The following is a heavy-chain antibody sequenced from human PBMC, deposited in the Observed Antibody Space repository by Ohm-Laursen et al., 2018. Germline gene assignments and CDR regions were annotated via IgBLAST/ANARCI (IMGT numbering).Heavy chain of an antibody. V-gene: IGHV1-69*01. J-gene: IGHJ5*02. CDR1: GGTFRDYD. Sequence: GSSVKVSCKASGGTFRDYDFTWVRQVPGQGLEWMGGIIPVSGTANYAQNFQGRVAITADESTSTTYMELNSLRSEDTAVYYCARGRHILTGGGWFDPWGQGTLVTVSS. D-gene: IGHD3-9*01. CDR3: ARGRHILTGGGWFDP. CDR2: IIPVSGTA.